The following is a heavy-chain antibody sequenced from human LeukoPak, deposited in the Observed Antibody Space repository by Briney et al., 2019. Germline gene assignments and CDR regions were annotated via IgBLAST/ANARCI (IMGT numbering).Heavy chain of an antibody. V-gene: IGHV1-18*01. CDR2: IRTHNGNT. CDR3: ARLMVRGVVREDY. J-gene: IGHJ4*02. Sequence: GASVKVSCKASVYTFTDYGITWVRQVPGQGLELIGSIRTHNGNTDIAQKFQGRVTMTTDKSTSTATMELKSLRSDDTALYYCARLMVRGVVREDYWGQGTLVTVSS. CDR1: VYTFTDYG. D-gene: IGHD3-10*01.